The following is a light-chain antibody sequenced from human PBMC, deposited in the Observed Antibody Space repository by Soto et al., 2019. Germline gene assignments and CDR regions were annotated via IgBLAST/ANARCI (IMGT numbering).Light chain of an antibody. CDR2: EVN. Sequence: QSVLTQPPSASGSPGQSVAISCTGTSSDVGGYNYVSWYQQHPGKAPKLMIYEVNKRPSGVPDRFSGSKSGTSASLAISGLRSEDEADYYCAAWDDSLSGYVFGTGTKVTV. CDR3: AAWDDSLSGYV. CDR1: SSDVGGYNY. V-gene: IGLV2-8*01. J-gene: IGLJ1*01.